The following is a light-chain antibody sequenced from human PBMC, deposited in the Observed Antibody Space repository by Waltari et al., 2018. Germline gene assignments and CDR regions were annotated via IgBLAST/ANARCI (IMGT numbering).Light chain of an antibody. J-gene: IGKJ4*01. Sequence: EIVMTQSPATLSVYPGERATLSCRASQSVSNNLAWFQHNPGQAPRLLIYGASTRAAGIPARFSGSGSGADFTLTISSLQSEDFALYYCQQYNSWPLTFGGGTKVGIK. V-gene: IGKV3-15*01. CDR1: QSVSNN. CDR3: QQYNSWPLT. CDR2: GAS.